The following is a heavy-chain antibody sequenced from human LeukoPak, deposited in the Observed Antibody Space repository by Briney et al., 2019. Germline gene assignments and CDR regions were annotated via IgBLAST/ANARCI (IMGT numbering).Heavy chain of an antibody. CDR1: GFTFSSYS. V-gene: IGHV3-21*01. J-gene: IGHJ3*02. Sequence: GGSMRLSCAASGFTFSSYSMNWVRQAPGKGLEWVSSISSSSSYIYYADSVKGRFTISRDNAKNSLYLQMNSLRAEDTAVYYCASASSGYCSGGSCNGNAFDIWGQGTMVTVSS. CDR2: ISSSSSYI. D-gene: IGHD2-15*01. CDR3: ASASSGYCSGGSCNGNAFDI.